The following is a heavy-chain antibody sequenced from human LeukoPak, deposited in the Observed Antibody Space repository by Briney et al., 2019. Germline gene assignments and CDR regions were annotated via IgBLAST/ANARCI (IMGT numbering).Heavy chain of an antibody. Sequence: PGRSLRLSCTASGFTFGDYAMSWFRQAPGKGLEWVGFIRSKAYGGTTEYAASVKGRFTISRDDSKSIAYLQMNSLKSEDTAVYYCTRVGIRLWLQFDNWGQGTLVTVSS. CDR1: GFTFGDYA. J-gene: IGHJ4*02. D-gene: IGHD5-18*01. V-gene: IGHV3-49*03. CDR2: IRSKAYGGTT. CDR3: TRVGIRLWLQFDN.